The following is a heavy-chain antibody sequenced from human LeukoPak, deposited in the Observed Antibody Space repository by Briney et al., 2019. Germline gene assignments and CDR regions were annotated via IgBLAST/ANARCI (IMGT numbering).Heavy chain of an antibody. J-gene: IGHJ3*02. D-gene: IGHD1-26*01. CDR3: ARSEWELDAFDI. Sequence: SVKVSCKASGGTFSSYAISWVRQAPGQGLEWMGGIIPIFGTANYAQKLQGRVTMTTDTSTSTAYMELRSLRSDDTAVYYCARSEWELDAFDIWGQGTMVTVSS. CDR1: GGTFSSYA. CDR2: IIPIFGTA. V-gene: IGHV1-69*05.